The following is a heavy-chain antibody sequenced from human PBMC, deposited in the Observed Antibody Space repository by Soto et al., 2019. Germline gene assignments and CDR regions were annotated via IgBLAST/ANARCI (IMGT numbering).Heavy chain of an antibody. CDR1: GFTFSSYS. CDR2: IITITGFI. CDR3: ARSVNWGYRIPYDAFDI. V-gene: IGHV3-21*04. D-gene: IGHD7-27*01. J-gene: IGHJ3*02. Sequence: GGSLRISCAASGFTFSSYSMNWVRQAPGKGLEWVSIITITGFIDYADSVKGRFTISRDNAKSSLYLQMNSLRAEDTAVYYCARSVNWGYRIPYDAFDIWGQGTMVTVSS.